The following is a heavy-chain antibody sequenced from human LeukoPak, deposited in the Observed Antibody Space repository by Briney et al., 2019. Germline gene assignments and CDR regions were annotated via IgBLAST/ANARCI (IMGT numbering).Heavy chain of an antibody. D-gene: IGHD3-22*01. CDR1: GGSISSYY. CDR3: ASTVPYYYDSSGYYGGFDY. J-gene: IGHJ4*02. CDR2: IYYSGST. Sequence: PSETLSLTCTVSGGSISSYYWSWIRQPPGKGLEWIGYIYYSGSTNYNPSLKSRVTISVDTSKNQFSLKLSSVTAADTAVYYCASTVPYYYDSSGYYGGFDYWGQGTLVTVSS. V-gene: IGHV4-59*01.